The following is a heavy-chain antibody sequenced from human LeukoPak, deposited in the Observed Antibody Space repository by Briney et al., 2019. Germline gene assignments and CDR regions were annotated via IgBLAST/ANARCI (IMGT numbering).Heavy chain of an antibody. CDR3: VRDRYYVPDY. Sequence: PGGSLRLSCAASGFTVSSNYMSWFRQAPGKGPVWVSRIHSDGSSTIYADSVKGRFTISRDNARNTLYLQMNSLRAEDTAVYYCVRDRYYVPDYWGQGTLVTVSS. CDR2: IHSDGSST. D-gene: IGHD3-16*01. CDR1: GFTVSSNY. J-gene: IGHJ4*02. V-gene: IGHV3-74*01.